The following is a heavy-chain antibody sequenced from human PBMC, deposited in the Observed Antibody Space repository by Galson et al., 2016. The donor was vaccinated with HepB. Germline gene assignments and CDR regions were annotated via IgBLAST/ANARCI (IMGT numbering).Heavy chain of an antibody. CDR2: IQQDGSEK. V-gene: IGHV3-7*01. CDR3: ARGWEYYYDTSGYYLTS. J-gene: IGHJ5*02. Sequence: SLRLSCAASGFTFSHYWVSWVRQAPGKRLEWVANIQQDGSEKYYVASVKGRFTISRDNAKNSLYLQMDSLRAEDTAVYYCARGWEYYYDTSGYYLTSWGQGTLVTVSS. CDR1: GFTFSHYW. D-gene: IGHD3-22*01.